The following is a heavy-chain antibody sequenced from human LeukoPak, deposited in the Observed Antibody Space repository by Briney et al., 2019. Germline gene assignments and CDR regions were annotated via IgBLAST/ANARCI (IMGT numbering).Heavy chain of an antibody. J-gene: IGHJ5*02. CDR2: ISSSSSYI. CDR3: ARVGIVVVPAAHRWFDP. CDR1: GFAFSSYS. D-gene: IGHD2-2*01. V-gene: IGHV3-21*01. Sequence: GGSLRLSCAASGFAFSSYSMNWVRQAPGKGLEWVSSISSSSSYIYYADSVKGRFTISRDNAKNSLYLQMNSLRAEDTAVYYCARVGIVVVPAAHRWFDPWGQGTLVTVSP.